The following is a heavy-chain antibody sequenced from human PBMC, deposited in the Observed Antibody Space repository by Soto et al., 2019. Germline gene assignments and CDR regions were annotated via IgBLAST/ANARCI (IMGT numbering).Heavy chain of an antibody. Sequence: GGSRLSCAASGFTFSNYAMTWVRQAPGKGLEWVSSISGSADRTYYADSVKGRFTISRDNSNNTVFLQMSSLRVEDTAVYYCARDASDYSSSTSSDYWGQGTLVTVSS. CDR1: GFTFSNYA. J-gene: IGHJ4*02. CDR2: ISGSADRT. V-gene: IGHV3-23*01. D-gene: IGHD4-4*01. CDR3: ARDASDYSSSTSSDY.